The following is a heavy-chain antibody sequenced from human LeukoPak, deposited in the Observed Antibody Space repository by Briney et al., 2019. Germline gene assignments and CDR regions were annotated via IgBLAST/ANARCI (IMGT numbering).Heavy chain of an antibody. D-gene: IGHD3-22*01. J-gene: IGHJ4*02. Sequence: GESLKISCKGSGYSFTSYWIGWVRQMPGKGLEWMGIIYPGDSDTRYSPSFQGQVTISADKSISTAYLQWSSLKASDTAMYYCARHGPSLNYYDSSGYKYWGQGTLVTVSS. CDR1: GYSFTSYW. CDR2: IYPGDSDT. V-gene: IGHV5-51*01. CDR3: ARHGPSLNYYDSSGYKY.